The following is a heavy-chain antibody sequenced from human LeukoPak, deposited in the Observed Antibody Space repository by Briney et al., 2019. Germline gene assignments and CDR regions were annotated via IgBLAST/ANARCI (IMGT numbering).Heavy chain of an antibody. V-gene: IGHV3-30*09. J-gene: IGHJ3*01. Sequence: PGRSLRLSCAASGFTFSSYAMHWVRQAPGKGLEWVAVISYDGSNKYYADSVKGRFAISRDNSKNTLYLQMNSLRAEDTAVYYCVQEGPRGLAFDVWGQGTRVTVSS. CDR2: ISYDGSNK. CDR3: VQEGPRGLAFDV. CDR1: GFTFSSYA.